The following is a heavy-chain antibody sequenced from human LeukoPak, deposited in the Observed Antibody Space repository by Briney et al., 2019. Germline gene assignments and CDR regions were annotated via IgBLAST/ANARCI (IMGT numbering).Heavy chain of an antibody. CDR3: ASARESCIGSTCYEYFHH. CDR1: GFTVTTKT. CDR2: FYSPGST. V-gene: IGHV3-53*01. Sequence: LSGGSLRLSCAASGFTVTTKTMAWVRQAPGRGLEWVSVFYSPGSTYYADSVHGRFTISRDTSLNTLFLQMNSLRVEDTAVYYCASARESCIGSTCYEYFHHWGQGTPLRVSS. D-gene: IGHD3-22*01. J-gene: IGHJ1*01.